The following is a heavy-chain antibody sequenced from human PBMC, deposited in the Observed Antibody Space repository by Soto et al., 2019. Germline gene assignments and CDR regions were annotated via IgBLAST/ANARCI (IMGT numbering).Heavy chain of an antibody. J-gene: IGHJ5*02. V-gene: IGHV4-30-4*01. CDR2: IYYSGST. D-gene: IGHD4-17*01. CDR1: GGSISSGDYY. CDR3: ARAQLRMVRTENWFDP. Sequence: QVQLQESGPGLVKPSQTLSLTCTVSGGSISSGDYYWSWIRQPPGKGLDWIGYIYYSGSTYYNPSLKSRVTISVDTSKNQFSLKLSSVTAADTAVYYCARAQLRMVRTENWFDPWGQGTLVTVSS.